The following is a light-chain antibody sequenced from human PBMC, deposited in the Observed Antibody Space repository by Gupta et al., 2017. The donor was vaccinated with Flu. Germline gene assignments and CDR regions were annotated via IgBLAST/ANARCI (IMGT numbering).Light chain of an antibody. CDR2: AAS. Sequence: DIQMTQSPASLSASVGDGVTITCRASQNISSYVNWYQHKPGKAPKLLISAASKVQSGVPSRFSGGGSGPDFTLTIGKRQAEDFATYYCQQRDNTPVTFGRGTTVDNK. J-gene: IGKJ4*01. V-gene: IGKV1-39*01. CDR3: QQRDNTPVT. CDR1: QNISSY.